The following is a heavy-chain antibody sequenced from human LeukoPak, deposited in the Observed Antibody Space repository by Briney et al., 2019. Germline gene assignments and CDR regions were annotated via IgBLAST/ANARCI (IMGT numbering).Heavy chain of an antibody. CDR3: ATGGGDSYGYPGFDY. J-gene: IGHJ4*02. V-gene: IGHV3-15*01. D-gene: IGHD5-18*01. CDR2: IKRKTDGGAI. Sequence: GGSLRLSCAASGFTFSNVWLTWVRQAPGKGLEWVGRIKRKTDGGAIDYAEPVKGRFTISRDDSKNTLYLQMNSLRAEDTAVYYCATGGGDSYGYPGFDYWGQGTLVTVSS. CDR1: GFTFSNVW.